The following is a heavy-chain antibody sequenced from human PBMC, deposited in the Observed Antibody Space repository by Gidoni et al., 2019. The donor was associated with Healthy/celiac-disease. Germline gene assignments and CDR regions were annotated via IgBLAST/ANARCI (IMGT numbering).Heavy chain of an antibody. CDR1: GFTFSSYS. J-gene: IGHJ3*02. V-gene: IGHV3-48*02. CDR3: ARPEDYDSSGYYFDAFDI. D-gene: IGHD3-22*01. CDR2: ISSSSSTI. Sequence: EVQLVESGGGLVQPGGSLRLSCAASGFTFSSYSRNWVRQAPGKGLEWVSYISSSSSTIYYADSVKGRFTISRDNAKNSLYLQMNSLRDEDTAVYYCARPEDYDSSGYYFDAFDIWGQGTMVTVSS.